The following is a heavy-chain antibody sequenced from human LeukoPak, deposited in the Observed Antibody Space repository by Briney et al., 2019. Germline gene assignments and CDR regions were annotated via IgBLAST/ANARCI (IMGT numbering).Heavy chain of an antibody. J-gene: IGHJ4*02. D-gene: IGHD1-26*01. CDR2: INAGSGNT. CDR3: AIPDPIVGSSKVFDY. Sequence: GASVKVSCKASGYTFATYGMHWVRQAPGQRLEWMGWINAGSGNTKYSQKFQGRVTITRDTSASIAYMELSSLRSEDTAVYYCAIPDPIVGSSKVFDYWGQGTLVTVSS. V-gene: IGHV1-3*01. CDR1: GYTFATYG.